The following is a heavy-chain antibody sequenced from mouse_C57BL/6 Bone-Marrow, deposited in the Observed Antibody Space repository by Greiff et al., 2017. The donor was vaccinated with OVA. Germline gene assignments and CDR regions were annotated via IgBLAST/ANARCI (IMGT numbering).Heavy chain of an antibody. CDR1: GYTFTDYE. D-gene: IGHD1-1*01. V-gene: IGHV1-15*01. J-gene: IGHJ2*01. CDR3: TRRTVVDY. Sequence: LVESGAELVRPGASVTLSCKASGYTFTDYEMHWVKQTPVHGLEWIGAIDPETGGTAYNQKFKGKAILTADKSSSTAYMELRSLTSEDSAVYYCTRRTVVDYWGQGTTLTVSS. CDR2: IDPETGGT.